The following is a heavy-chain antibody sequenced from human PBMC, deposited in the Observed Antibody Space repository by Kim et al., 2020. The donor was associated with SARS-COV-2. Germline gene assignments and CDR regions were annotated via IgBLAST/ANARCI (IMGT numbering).Heavy chain of an antibody. J-gene: IGHJ6*03. Sequence: SETLSLTCTVSGVSVSSGSYYWSWIRQPPGKRLEWIGYIYYSGTTNYNPSLNSRVTISLDTSKNQFSLKLTSVTAADTAVYYCARDRYDWNPYCYYYMDVWGKGTTVTVSS. CDR3: ARDRYDWNPYCYYYMDV. CDR2: IYYSGTT. D-gene: IGHD1-20*01. V-gene: IGHV4-61*01. CDR1: GVSVSSGSYY.